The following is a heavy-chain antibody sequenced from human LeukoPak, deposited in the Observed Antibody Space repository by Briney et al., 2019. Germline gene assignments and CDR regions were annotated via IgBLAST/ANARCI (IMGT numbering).Heavy chain of an antibody. CDR3: ATGYYDSSAYSLAFDY. D-gene: IGHD3-22*01. CDR2: INQDGSDK. CDR1: GFTFSRNW. Sequence: GGSLRLSCEVSGFTFSRNWMSWVRQAPGKGLEGVANINQDGSDKNYVDSVKGRFTISRDNAKNSLYLQMNSLRADDTAVYYCATGYYDSSAYSLAFDYWGQGTLVTVSS. J-gene: IGHJ4*02. V-gene: IGHV3-7*05.